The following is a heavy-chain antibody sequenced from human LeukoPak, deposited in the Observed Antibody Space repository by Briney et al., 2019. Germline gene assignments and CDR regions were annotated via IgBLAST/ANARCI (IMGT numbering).Heavy chain of an antibody. CDR1: GGSISSYY. J-gene: IGHJ4*02. CDR3: ARGKIWSPVYLSH. D-gene: IGHD3-10*01. CDR2: IYSSGTT. V-gene: IGHV4-59*13. Sequence: SETLSLTCTVSGGSISSYYWSWIRQPPGKGLEWVGNIYSSGTTNYNPSLKSRVTISMDTSKNQFSLKLSSVTAADTAVYYCARGKIWSPVYLSHWGQGTLVTVSS.